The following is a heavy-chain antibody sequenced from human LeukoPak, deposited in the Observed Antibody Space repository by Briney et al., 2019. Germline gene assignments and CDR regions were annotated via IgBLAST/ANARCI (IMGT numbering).Heavy chain of an antibody. Sequence: GGSLRLPCAASGFTFSNAWMSWVRQAPGKGLEWVGRIKSKTDGGTTDYAAPVKGRFTISRDDSKNTLHLQMNSLKTEDTAVYYCTTDPMVWYTFDLWGRGTLVTVSS. CDR1: GFTFSNAW. CDR3: TTDPMVWYTFDL. D-gene: IGHD2-8*01. V-gene: IGHV3-15*01. J-gene: IGHJ2*01. CDR2: IKSKTDGGTT.